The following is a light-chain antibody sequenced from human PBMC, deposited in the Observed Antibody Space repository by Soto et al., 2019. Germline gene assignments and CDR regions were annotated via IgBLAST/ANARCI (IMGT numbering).Light chain of an antibody. J-gene: IGLJ3*02. Sequence: QSVLTQPPSLSGTPGQRVTISCSGRNSNIGRYSVNLYQHFPGTAPKILIYSDDERPSGVPDRFSGSKSGTSASLAISGLQSEDEAEYYCAAWDDNLNGPLFGGGTKLTVL. CDR3: AAWDDNLNGPL. CDR1: NSNIGRYS. V-gene: IGLV1-44*01. CDR2: SDD.